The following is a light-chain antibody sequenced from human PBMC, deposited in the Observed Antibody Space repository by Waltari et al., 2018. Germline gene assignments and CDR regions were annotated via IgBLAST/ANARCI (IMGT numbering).Light chain of an antibody. CDR1: SGHNSNV. J-gene: IGLJ3*02. CDR2: VNSDGSH. V-gene: IGLV4-69*01. Sequence: QLVLTQSPSASASLGASVKLTCTLSSGHNSNVIAWHQQQAEKGPRYLMKVNSDGSHSKGDKIPDRFSGSSSGAERYLTISNLQSEDEADYYCQTGGHGTWVFGGGTKLTVL. CDR3: QTGGHGTWV.